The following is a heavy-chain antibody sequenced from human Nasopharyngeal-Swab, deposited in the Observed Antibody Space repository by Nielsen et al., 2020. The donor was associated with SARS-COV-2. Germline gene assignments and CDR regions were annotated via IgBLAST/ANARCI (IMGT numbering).Heavy chain of an antibody. CDR3: ARVRGVAPRNYYYYMDV. CDR1: GFTVRSNY. Sequence: GESLKISRAASGFTVRSNYMTWVRQAPGKGLEWLSVLYVGGSTYYADSVKDRVTISRDNSKNTLYLHMNSLSAEDTAVYYCARVRGVAPRNYYYYMDVWGKGTTVTVSS. CDR2: LYVGGST. V-gene: IGHV3-66*01. J-gene: IGHJ6*03. D-gene: IGHD2-15*01.